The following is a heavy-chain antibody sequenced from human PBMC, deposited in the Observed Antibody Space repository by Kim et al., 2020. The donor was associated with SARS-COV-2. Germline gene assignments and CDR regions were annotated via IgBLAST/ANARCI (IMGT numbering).Heavy chain of an antibody. CDR2: INTNTGNP. V-gene: IGHV7-4-1*02. J-gene: IGHJ6*02. CDR1: GYTFTSYA. D-gene: IGHD3-10*01. Sequence: ASVKVSCKASGYTFTSYAMNWVRQAPGQGLEWMGWINTNTGNPTYAQGFTGRFVFSLDTSVSTAYLQISSLKAEDTAVYYCARGLWFGESRSYGMDVWGQGTTVTVSS. CDR3: ARGLWFGESRSYGMDV.